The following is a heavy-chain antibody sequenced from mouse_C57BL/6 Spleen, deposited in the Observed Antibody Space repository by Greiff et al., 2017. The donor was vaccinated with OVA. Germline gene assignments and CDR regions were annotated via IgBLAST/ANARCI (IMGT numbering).Heavy chain of an antibody. CDR3: ARSKSNYEGGYFDV. CDR2: IYPGSGST. Sequence: QVQLQQPGAELVKPGASVKMSCKASGYTFTSYWITWVKQRPGQGLEWIGDIYPGSGSTNYNEKFKSKATLTVDTSSSTAYMQLSSLTSEDSAVYYCARSKSNYEGGYFDVWGTGTTVTVSS. CDR1: GYTFTSYW. J-gene: IGHJ1*03. V-gene: IGHV1-55*01. D-gene: IGHD2-5*01.